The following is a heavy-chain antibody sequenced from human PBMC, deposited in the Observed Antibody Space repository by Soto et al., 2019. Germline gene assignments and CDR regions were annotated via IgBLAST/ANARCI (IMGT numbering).Heavy chain of an antibody. CDR1: GGSISSGGYY. CDR2: IYYSGST. V-gene: IGHV4-30-4*01. D-gene: IGHD5-12*01. CDR3: ARDRVEMARIGQIADAFDI. J-gene: IGHJ3*02. Sequence: PSETLSLTCTVSGGSISSGGYYWSWIRQPPGKGLKWIGYIYYSGSTYYNPSLKSRVTISVDTSKNQFSLKPISVTAADTAVYYCARDRVEMARIGQIADAFDIWGQGTMVTVSS.